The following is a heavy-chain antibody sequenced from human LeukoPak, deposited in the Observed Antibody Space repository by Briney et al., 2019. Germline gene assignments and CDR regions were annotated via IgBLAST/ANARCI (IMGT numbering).Heavy chain of an antibody. Sequence: GGSLRLSCAASGFTFSSYSMNWVRQAPGKGPEWVSSISSSSSYIYYADSVKGRFTISRDNAKNSLYLQMNSLRAEDTAVYYCARVSGSYFGAFDIWGQGTMVTVSS. CDR3: ARVSGSYFGAFDI. D-gene: IGHD3-10*01. V-gene: IGHV3-21*01. CDR1: GFTFSSYS. CDR2: ISSSSSYI. J-gene: IGHJ3*02.